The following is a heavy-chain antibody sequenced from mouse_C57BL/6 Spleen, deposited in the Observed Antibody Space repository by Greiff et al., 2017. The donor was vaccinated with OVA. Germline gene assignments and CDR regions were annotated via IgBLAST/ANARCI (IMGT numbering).Heavy chain of an antibody. Sequence: QVQLQQSGAELAKPGASVKLSCKASGYTFTSYWMHWVKQRPGQGLEWIGYINPSSGYTKYNQKFKDKATLTADKSSITAYMQLSSLTYEESAVYYCARGDLGDYAMDYWGQGTSVTVSS. CDR3: ARGDLGDYAMDY. CDR1: GYTFTSYW. V-gene: IGHV1-7*01. J-gene: IGHJ4*01. CDR2: INPSSGYT.